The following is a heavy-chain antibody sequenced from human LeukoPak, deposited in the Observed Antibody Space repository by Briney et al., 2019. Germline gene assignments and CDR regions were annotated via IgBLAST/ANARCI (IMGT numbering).Heavy chain of an antibody. J-gene: IGHJ4*02. CDR2: IYYSGST. V-gene: IGHV4-59*11. Sequence: SETLSLTCTVSGGSISSHHWSWIRQPPGKGLEWIGYIYYSGSTNYNPSLKSRVTISVDTSKNQFSLKLSSVTAADTAVYYCARSHSVWTSFDYWGQGTLVTVSS. CDR1: GGSISSHH. D-gene: IGHD3/OR15-3a*01. CDR3: ARSHSVWTSFDY.